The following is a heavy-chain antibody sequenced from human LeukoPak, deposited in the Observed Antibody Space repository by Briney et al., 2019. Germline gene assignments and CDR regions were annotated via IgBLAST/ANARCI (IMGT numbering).Heavy chain of an antibody. CDR2: INPNSGGT. CDR3: ARERESSYGSGSYYSFDY. CDR1: GYTFTGYY. D-gene: IGHD3-10*01. Sequence: GASVKVSCKASGYTFTGYYVHWVRQAPGQGLEWMGWINPNSGGTNYAQKFQGRVTMTRDTSISTAYMELSRLRSDDTAVYYCARERESSYGSGSYYSFDYWGQGTLVTVSS. J-gene: IGHJ4*02. V-gene: IGHV1-2*02.